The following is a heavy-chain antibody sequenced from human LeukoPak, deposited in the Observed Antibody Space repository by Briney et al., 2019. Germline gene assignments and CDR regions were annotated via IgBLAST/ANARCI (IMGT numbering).Heavy chain of an antibody. V-gene: IGHV4-38-2*02. D-gene: IGHD4-17*01. Sequence: SETLSLTCGVSNYSINSDDYWGWIRQSPGKRLEWIGSIYHGGTAHYNPSLKSRVTMSLDTSKNQFYLKLTSVTAADTAFYYCTRERPSRDDGDYSFDYWGQGTLVTVSS. CDR3: TRERPSRDDGDYSFDY. CDR1: NYSINSDDY. CDR2: IYHGGTA. J-gene: IGHJ4*02.